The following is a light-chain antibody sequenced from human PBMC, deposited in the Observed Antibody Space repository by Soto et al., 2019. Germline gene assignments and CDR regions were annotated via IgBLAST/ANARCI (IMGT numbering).Light chain of an antibody. V-gene: IGLV1-47*01. CDR2: GNN. J-gene: IGLJ2*01. Sequence: QSVLTQPPSASGTPGQRVTISCSGSSSNIGSNYVYWYQQLPGTAPKLLIYGNNQRPSGVPDRFSGSKSGTSASLAISGLRSEDEADYYCAAWDDSLSAHVVFGGGTKVTVL. CDR3: AAWDDSLSAHVV. CDR1: SSNIGSNY.